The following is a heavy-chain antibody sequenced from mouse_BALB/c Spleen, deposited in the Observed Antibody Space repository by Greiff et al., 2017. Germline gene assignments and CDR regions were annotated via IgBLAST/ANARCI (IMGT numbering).Heavy chain of an antibody. V-gene: IGHV8-12*01. CDR2: IYWDDDK. CDR1: GFSLSTSGMG. D-gene: IGHD2-4*01. Sequence: QVQLKQSGPGILQPSQTLSLTCSFSGFSLSTSGMGVSWIRQPSGKGLEWLAHIYWDDDKRYNPSLKSRLTISKDTSSNQVFLKITSVDTADTATYYCAHYDYDDYAMDYWGQGTSVTVSS. J-gene: IGHJ4*01. CDR3: AHYDYDDYAMDY.